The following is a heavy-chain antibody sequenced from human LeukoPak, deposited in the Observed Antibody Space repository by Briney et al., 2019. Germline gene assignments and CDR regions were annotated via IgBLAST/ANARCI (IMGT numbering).Heavy chain of an antibody. CDR3: ARGYGSGSYYHY. Sequence: SETLSLTCTVSDGSITNYDWSWVRQPPGKGLEFIGHVHYSGTANYNPSLRSRVTISIDTSKKHFFLKLKSVTAADTAVYYCARGYGSGSYYHYWGQGTLVTVSS. CDR2: VHYSGTA. J-gene: IGHJ4*02. V-gene: IGHV4-59*01. D-gene: IGHD3-10*01. CDR1: DGSITNYD.